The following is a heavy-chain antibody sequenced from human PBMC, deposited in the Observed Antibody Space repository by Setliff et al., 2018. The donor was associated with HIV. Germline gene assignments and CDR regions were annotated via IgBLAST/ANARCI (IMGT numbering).Heavy chain of an antibody. CDR1: GGTFSNHV. CDR2: IIPFLNLT. CDR3: AACGASAYYYYYMDV. V-gene: IGHV1-69*10. Sequence: GASVKVSCKASGGTFSNHVITWVRQAPGQGLQWVGGIIPFLNLTHYAQQFQGTVTITADKSTNTAYMEMTSLRFEDTAVYYCAACGASAYYYYYMDVWGAGTTVTVSS. J-gene: IGHJ6*03. D-gene: IGHD4-17*01.